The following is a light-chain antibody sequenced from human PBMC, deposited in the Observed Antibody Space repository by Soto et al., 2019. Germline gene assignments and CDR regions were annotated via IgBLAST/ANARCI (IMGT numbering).Light chain of an antibody. CDR3: QQRHMWPIT. Sequence: EIVLTQSPGTLSLSPGEGATLSCRTSQSVGSAYLAWYQQKPGQAPRLLIYGASSRATGVPDRFSASGSGTDFTLTISSLEPEDSAVYYCQQRHMWPITFGQGTRLEI. CDR2: GAS. J-gene: IGKJ5*01. V-gene: IGKV3D-20*02. CDR1: QSVGSAY.